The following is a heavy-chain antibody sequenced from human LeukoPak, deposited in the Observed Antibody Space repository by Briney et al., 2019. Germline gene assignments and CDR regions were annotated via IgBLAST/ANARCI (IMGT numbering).Heavy chain of an antibody. Sequence: GGALRLPCSASGFTFSSYEMNWFRQAPGKGLVWVSYISSSGSTIYYADSVKGRFTISRDNAKNSLYLQMNSLRAEDTAVYYCARVGCSSTSCSHYYYYYGMDVWGQGTTVTVSS. CDR3: ARVGCSSTSCSHYYYYYGMDV. V-gene: IGHV3-48*03. D-gene: IGHD2-2*01. CDR1: GFTFSSYE. CDR2: ISSSGSTI. J-gene: IGHJ6*02.